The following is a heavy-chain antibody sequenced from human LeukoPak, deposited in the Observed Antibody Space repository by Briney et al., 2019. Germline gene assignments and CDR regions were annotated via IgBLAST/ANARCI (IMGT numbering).Heavy chain of an antibody. Sequence: GGSLRLSCTASGFTVSSNYMSWVRQAPGKGLEWVSSISSSSSYIYYADSVKGRFTISRDNAKNSLYLQMNSLRAEDTAVYYCARDRDIVVVPGYYYYGMDVWGQGTTVTVSS. D-gene: IGHD2-2*01. CDR1: GFTVSSNY. V-gene: IGHV3-21*01. CDR3: ARDRDIVVVPGYYYYGMDV. J-gene: IGHJ6*02. CDR2: ISSSSSYI.